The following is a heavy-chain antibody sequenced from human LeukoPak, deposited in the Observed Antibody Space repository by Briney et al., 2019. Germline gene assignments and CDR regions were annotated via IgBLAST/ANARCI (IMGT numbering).Heavy chain of an antibody. Sequence: GGSLRLSCAASGFTFSSYAMSWVRQAPGKGLEWVSAISGSGGSTYYADSVKGRSTISRDNSKNTLYLQMNSLRAEDTAVYYCARDRRDGYNTDAFDIWGQGTMVTVSS. D-gene: IGHD5-24*01. CDR1: GFTFSSYA. CDR3: ARDRRDGYNTDAFDI. V-gene: IGHV3-23*01. CDR2: ISGSGGST. J-gene: IGHJ3*02.